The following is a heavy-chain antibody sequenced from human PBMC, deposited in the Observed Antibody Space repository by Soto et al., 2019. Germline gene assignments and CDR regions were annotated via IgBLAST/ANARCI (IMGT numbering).Heavy chain of an antibody. CDR3: AKDYLMITFGGVIPTFDY. Sequence: GGSLRLSCAASGFTFSSYAMSWVRQAPGKGLEWVSAISGSGGSTYYADSVKGRFTISRDNSKNTLYLQMNSLRAEDTAVYYCAKDYLMITFGGVIPTFDYWGQGTLVTVSS. D-gene: IGHD3-16*02. J-gene: IGHJ4*02. CDR2: ISGSGGST. CDR1: GFTFSSYA. V-gene: IGHV3-23*01.